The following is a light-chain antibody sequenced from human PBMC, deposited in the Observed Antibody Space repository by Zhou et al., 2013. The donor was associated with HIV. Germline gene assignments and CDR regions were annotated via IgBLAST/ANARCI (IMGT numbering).Light chain of an antibody. CDR1: QGISSW. CDR2: DAS. Sequence: DIQMTQSPSSVSASVGDRVTITCRASQGISSWLAWYQQKPGKAPKVLVSDASTLQSGVPSRFSARGSGTEFTLTISCLQSEDFATYYCQQYYNFPYTFGPGTKLEIK. V-gene: IGKV1-12*02. CDR3: QQYYNFPYT. J-gene: IGKJ2*01.